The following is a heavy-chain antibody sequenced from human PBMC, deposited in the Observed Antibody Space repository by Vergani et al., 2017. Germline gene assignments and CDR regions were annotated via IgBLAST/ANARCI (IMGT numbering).Heavy chain of an antibody. Sequence: QVQLQESGPGLVKPSQTLSLTCTVSGGSISSGGYYWSWIRQHPGKGLEWIGYIYSTGSTHHNPSLRRRINMSVDTSKNQFSLKLNSVTAADTAMYYCARMGGYXEGDAFRIGYFDSWGPGILVTVSS. CDR2: IYSTGST. D-gene: IGHD2-2*01. V-gene: IGHV4-31*03. J-gene: IGHJ4*02. CDR3: ARMGGYXEGDAFRIGYFDS. CDR1: GGSISSGGYY.